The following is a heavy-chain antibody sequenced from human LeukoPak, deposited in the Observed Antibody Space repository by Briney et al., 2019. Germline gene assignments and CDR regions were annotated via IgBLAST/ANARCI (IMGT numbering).Heavy chain of an antibody. CDR3: AKGYGENHFDS. D-gene: IGHD3-16*01. CDR2: IRYDGTIQ. J-gene: IGHJ4*02. Sequence: GGSLRLSCAASGFTFKTFGMHLVRRAPGKGLEWVAFIRYDGTIQYYADSVKGRFTISRDNSNNILYLQMNSLRAEDTAVYFCAKGYGENHFDSWGQGTLVTVSS. CDR1: GFTFKTFG. V-gene: IGHV3-30*02.